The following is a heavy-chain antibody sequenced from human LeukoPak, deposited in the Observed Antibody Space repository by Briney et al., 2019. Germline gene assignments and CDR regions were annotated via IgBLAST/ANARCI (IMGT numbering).Heavy chain of an antibody. CDR3: AKSGYNRFDY. V-gene: IGHV3-23*01. CDR1: GFPLSRSA. CDR2: ISGSGSGGST. Sequence: GGSLRLSCAASGFPLSRSAMSWVRQAPGKGLEWVSNISGSGSGGSTYYADSVKGRFTISRDNSKNTPYLQMNSLRAEDTAVYYCAKSGYNRFDYWGQGTLVTVSS. D-gene: IGHD5-24*01. J-gene: IGHJ4*02.